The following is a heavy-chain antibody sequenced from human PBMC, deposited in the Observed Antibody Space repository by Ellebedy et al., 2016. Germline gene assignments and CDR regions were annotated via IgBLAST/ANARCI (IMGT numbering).Heavy chain of an antibody. CDR3: ARVESSDKEGQDAFDI. J-gene: IGHJ3*02. Sequence: ASVKVSCXASGYTFTSYYMHWVRQAPGQGLEWMGIINPSGGSTSYAQKFQGRVTMTRDTSTSTVYMELSSLRSEDTAVYYCARVESSDKEGQDAFDIWGQGTMVTVSS. V-gene: IGHV1-46*01. CDR2: INPSGGST. CDR1: GYTFTSYY. D-gene: IGHD3-22*01.